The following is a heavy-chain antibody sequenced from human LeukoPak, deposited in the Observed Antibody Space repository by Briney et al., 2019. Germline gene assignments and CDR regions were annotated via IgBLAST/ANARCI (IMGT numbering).Heavy chain of an antibody. D-gene: IGHD2-8*01. CDR3: ARHRVVLMVYAIDY. Sequence: SETLSLTCTVSGYSISSGYFWGWIRQPPGKGLEWIGSIYHSGGTYYNPSLKSRVTISVDTSKNQFSLRLSPVTVAYTAVYYCARHRVVLMVYAIDYWGQGTLVTVSS. J-gene: IGHJ4*02. CDR2: IYHSGGT. V-gene: IGHV4-38-2*02. CDR1: GYSISSGYF.